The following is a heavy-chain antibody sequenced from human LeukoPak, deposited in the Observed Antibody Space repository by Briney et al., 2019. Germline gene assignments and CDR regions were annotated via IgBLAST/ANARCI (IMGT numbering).Heavy chain of an antibody. CDR2: ISYDGSNK. J-gene: IGHJ4*02. D-gene: IGHD1-1*01. V-gene: IGHV3-30-3*01. CDR1: GFTFSSYA. CDR3: AREKQGTGVGYFDY. Sequence: GGSLRLSCAASGFTFSSYAMHWVRQAPGKGLEWVAVISYDGSNKYYADSVKGRFTISRDNSKNTLYLQMNSLRAEDTAVYYCAREKQGTGVGYFDYWGQGTLVTVSS.